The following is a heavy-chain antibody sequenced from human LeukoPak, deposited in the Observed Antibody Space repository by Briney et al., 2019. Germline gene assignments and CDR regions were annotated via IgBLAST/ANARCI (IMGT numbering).Heavy chain of an antibody. CDR2: ISAYNGNT. CDR1: GYTFTSYG. V-gene: IGHV1-18*01. J-gene: IGHJ4*02. CDR3: GRALGHYGSGSYYSDF. D-gene: IGHD3-10*01. Sequence: GASVKVSCKASGYTFTSYGISWVRQAPGQGLEWMGWISAYNGNTNYAQKLQGRVTMTTDTSTSTAYMELRSLRAEDTAVYYCGRALGHYGSGSYYSDFWGQGTLVTVSS.